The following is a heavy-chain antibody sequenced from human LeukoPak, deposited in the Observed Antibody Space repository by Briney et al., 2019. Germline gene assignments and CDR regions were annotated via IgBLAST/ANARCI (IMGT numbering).Heavy chain of an antibody. CDR1: GFTFSSYV. J-gene: IGHJ4*02. CDR2: ITGSGGST. D-gene: IGHD2-2*01. Sequence: GESLKISCAASGFTFSSYVMSWVRQAPGKGLEWVSAITGSGGSTYYADSVKGRFTISRDNSKNTLYLQMNSLRDEDTAVYSCAKSLSITKPRGPFDYWGQGTLVTVSS. V-gene: IGHV3-23*01. CDR3: AKSLSITKPRGPFDY.